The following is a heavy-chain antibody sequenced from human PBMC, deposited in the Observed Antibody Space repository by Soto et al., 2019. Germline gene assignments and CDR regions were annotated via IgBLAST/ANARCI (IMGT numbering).Heavy chain of an antibody. Sequence: EVQLVESGGGLVQPGGSLRLSCAASGFTFSDYYMDWVRQAPGKGLEWVGRVRNKANSHTTEYAASVKSRFTISRDDSKNSLSLQMNSLKSEDTAVYYCARGHHAFDYWGQGTLVTVSS. J-gene: IGHJ4*02. CDR1: GFTFSDYY. V-gene: IGHV3-72*01. CDR2: VRNKANSHTT. CDR3: ARGHHAFDY.